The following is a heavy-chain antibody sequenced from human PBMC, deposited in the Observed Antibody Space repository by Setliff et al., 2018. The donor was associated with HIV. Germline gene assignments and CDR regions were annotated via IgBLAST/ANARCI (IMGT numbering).Heavy chain of an antibody. CDR2: MNPNSGKT. CDR1: GYTFTGYY. J-gene: IGHJ6*02. CDR3: ARVGSSGWYGYYYGMDV. Sequence: GASVKVSCKASGYTFTGYYMHWVRQAPGQGLEWMGWMNPNSGKTGYAQKSQGRVTITRNTSISTAYMELSSLRSEDTAVYYCARVGSSGWYGYYYGMDVWGQGTTVTVSS. D-gene: IGHD6-19*01. V-gene: IGHV1-8*03.